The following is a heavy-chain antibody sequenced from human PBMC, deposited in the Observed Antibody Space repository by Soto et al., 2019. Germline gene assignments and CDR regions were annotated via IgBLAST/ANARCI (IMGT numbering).Heavy chain of an antibody. D-gene: IGHD6-19*01. J-gene: IGHJ4*02. V-gene: IGHV3-23*01. Sequence: PGESLKISCAASGFTFSRYAMSWVRQAPGKGLEWVSAISGSGGSTYYAYSVKGRFTISRDNSKNTLYLQMNSLRAEDTAVYYCAKDVAGTGYYFDYWGQGTLVTVSS. CDR2: ISGSGGST. CDR3: AKDVAGTGYYFDY. CDR1: GFTFSRYA.